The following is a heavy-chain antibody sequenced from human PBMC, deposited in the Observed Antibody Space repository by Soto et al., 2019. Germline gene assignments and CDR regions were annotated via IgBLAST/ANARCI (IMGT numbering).Heavy chain of an antibody. CDR1: GFIFSNNG. V-gene: IGHV3-30*03. D-gene: IGHD3-10*02. Sequence: QVQLVESGGGVVQPGRSLRLSCEGSGFIFSNNGMHWVRQAPGKGLEWVAFMSYDGSAKFLADSVKGRFTISRDNSKSTLFLPMGSLRAEDTAMYYCAIVRVADSPLDHWGQGPLVTVSS. CDR2: MSYDGSAK. J-gene: IGHJ4*02. CDR3: AIVRVADSPLDH.